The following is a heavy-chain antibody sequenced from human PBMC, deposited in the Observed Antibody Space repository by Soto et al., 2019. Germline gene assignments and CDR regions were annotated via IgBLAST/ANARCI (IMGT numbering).Heavy chain of an antibody. J-gene: IGHJ4*02. CDR1: GFTFNIYA. Sequence: GGSLRLSCAASGFTFNIYAMSWVRQAPGKGLEWVSAISGSGGGTYYADSVEGRFTISRDNSNNTLYLQMSSLRAEDTAVYYCAKRSSSSTFDYWGQGTLVTVSS. CDR3: AKRSSSSTFDY. D-gene: IGHD6-6*01. V-gene: IGHV3-23*01. CDR2: ISGSGGGT.